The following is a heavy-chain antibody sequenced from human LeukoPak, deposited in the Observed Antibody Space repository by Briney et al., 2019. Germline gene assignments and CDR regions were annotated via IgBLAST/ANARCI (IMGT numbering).Heavy chain of an antibody. CDR3: ARDLPPTGTTFRYYYYMDV. CDR1: GGSISSYY. D-gene: IGHD1-7*01. J-gene: IGHJ6*03. Sequence: SETLSLTCTVSGGSISSYYWSWIRRPPGKGLEWIGYIYYSGSTNYNPSLKSRVTISVDTSKNQFSLKLSSVTAADTAVYYCARDLPPTGTTFRYYYYMDVWGKGTTVTVSS. V-gene: IGHV4-59*01. CDR2: IYYSGST.